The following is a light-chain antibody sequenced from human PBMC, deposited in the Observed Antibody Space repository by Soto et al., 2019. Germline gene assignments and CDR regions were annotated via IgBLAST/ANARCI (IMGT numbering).Light chain of an antibody. CDR2: DAS. J-gene: IGKJ5*01. Sequence: RAPQSQSYLSASVGVIGNNTCQASQDISNYLNWYPQKPGRDPKLRIYDASNLEAGVPSRFRGSGSGTDFTFTISRLQPEDIATYYCQQYENLPTFGQGTRLDIK. V-gene: IGKV1-33*01. CDR1: QDISNY. CDR3: QQYENLPT.